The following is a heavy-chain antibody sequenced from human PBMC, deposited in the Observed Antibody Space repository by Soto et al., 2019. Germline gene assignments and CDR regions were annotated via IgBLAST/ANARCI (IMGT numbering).Heavy chain of an antibody. CDR2: IYYSGST. V-gene: IGHV4-39*01. Sequence: SETLSLTCTVSGGSISSSSYYWGWIRQPPGKGLEWIGSIYYSGSTYYNPSLKSRVTISVDTSKNQFSLKLSSVTAADTAVYYCARVRYYYDSSGYSGYYYYGMDVWGQGTTVTVSS. CDR3: ARVRYYYDSSGYSGYYYYGMDV. J-gene: IGHJ6*02. CDR1: GGSISSSSYY. D-gene: IGHD3-22*01.